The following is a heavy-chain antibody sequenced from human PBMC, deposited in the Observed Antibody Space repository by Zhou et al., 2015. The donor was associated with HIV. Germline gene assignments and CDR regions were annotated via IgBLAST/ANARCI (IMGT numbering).Heavy chain of an antibody. V-gene: IGHV1-69*06. J-gene: IGHJ5*02. D-gene: IGHD2-2*02. CDR1: GGTFSSYA. CDR3: AGTADCSSTSCYTEAWFDP. Sequence: QVQLVQSGAEVKKPGSSVKVSCKASGGTFSSYAISWVRQAPGQGLEWMGGIIPIFGTANYAQKFQGRVTITADKSTSTAYMELSSLRSEDTAVYYCAGTADCSSTSCYTEAWFDPWGQGTLVTVSS. CDR2: IIPIFGTA.